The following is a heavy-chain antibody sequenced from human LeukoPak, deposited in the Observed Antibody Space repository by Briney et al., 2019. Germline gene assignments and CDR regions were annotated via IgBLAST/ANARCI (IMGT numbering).Heavy chain of an antibody. J-gene: IGHJ4*02. D-gene: IGHD3-10*01. V-gene: IGHV5-51*01. CDR3: ARQSLRGVSYFAF. Sequence: GESLKISCKSSGSTFTSFWIGWVRPMPGKGLEWMGIIYPGDSDTRYSPSFQGQVTISADKSIGTAYLHWSSLKASDTAMYYCARQSLRGVSYFAFWGQGTLVTVSS. CDR2: IYPGDSDT. CDR1: GSTFTSFW.